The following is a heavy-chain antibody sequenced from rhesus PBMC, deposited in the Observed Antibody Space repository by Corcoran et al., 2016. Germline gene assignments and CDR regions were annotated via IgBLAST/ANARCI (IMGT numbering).Heavy chain of an antibody. CDR1: GGSISSGYYY. CDR3: ASLYGYYFDY. V-gene: IGHV4-122*02. Sequence: QVQLQESGPGLVKPSETLSLTCAVSGGSISSGYYYWSWIRQPPGKGLEWIGYITYSGSTSYNPSRKSRVTISRDTSKNQFSLKLSSVTAADTAVYYCASLYGYYFDYWGQGVLVTVSS. CDR2: ITYSGST. D-gene: IGHD3-9*01. J-gene: IGHJ4*01.